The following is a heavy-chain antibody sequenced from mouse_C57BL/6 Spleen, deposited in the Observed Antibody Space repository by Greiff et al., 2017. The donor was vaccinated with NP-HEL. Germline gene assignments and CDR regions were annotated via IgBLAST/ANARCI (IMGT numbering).Heavy chain of an antibody. D-gene: IGHD2-3*01. CDR1: GYTFTSYW. V-gene: IGHV1-55*01. CDR2: IYPGSGST. CDR3: ARGKIYDGYYAYAMDY. Sequence: VQLQQPGAELVKPGASVKMSCKASGYTFTSYWITWVKQRPGQGLEWIGDIYPGSGSTNYNEKFKSKATLTVDTSSSTAYMQLSSLTSEDSAVYYCARGKIYDGYYAYAMDYWGQGTSVTVSS. J-gene: IGHJ4*01.